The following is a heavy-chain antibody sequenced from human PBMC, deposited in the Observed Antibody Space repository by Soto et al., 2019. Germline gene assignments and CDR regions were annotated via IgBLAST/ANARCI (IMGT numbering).Heavy chain of an antibody. J-gene: IGHJ4*02. CDR2: ITGSGGST. CDR3: ASQRPCGGGSCFSLRSFDR. Sequence: EVQLLESGGGLVQPGGSLRVSCAASGFAVSTYAMSWVRKTPGKGLEWVSTITGSGGSTYYADAVKGRFTISRDNSRNTLYLHMSSLGAEDTAVYSCASQRPCGGGSCFSLRSFDRWGQGTLVTVSS. V-gene: IGHV3-23*01. D-gene: IGHD2-15*01. CDR1: GFAVSTYA.